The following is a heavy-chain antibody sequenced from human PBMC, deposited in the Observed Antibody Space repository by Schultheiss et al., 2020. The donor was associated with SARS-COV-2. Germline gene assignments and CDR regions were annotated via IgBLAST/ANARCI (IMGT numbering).Heavy chain of an antibody. V-gene: IGHV1-2*02. D-gene: IGHD3-10*01. CDR1: GYTFTGYY. CDR3: ARRVSTYYYGSGTEEGFDY. CDR2: INPNSGGT. Sequence: GESLKISCKASGYTFTGYYMHWVRQAPGQGLEWMGWINPNSGGTNYAQKFQGRVTMTRDTSISTAYMELSRLRSDDTAVYYCARRVSTYYYGSGTEEGFDYWGQGTLVTVSS. J-gene: IGHJ4*02.